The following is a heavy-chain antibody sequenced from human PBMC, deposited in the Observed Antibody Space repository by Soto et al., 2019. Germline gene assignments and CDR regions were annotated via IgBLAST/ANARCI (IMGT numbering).Heavy chain of an antibody. CDR3: ARARSLRRQEYYFDI. V-gene: IGHV4-30-4*02. J-gene: IGHJ4*02. D-gene: IGHD3-16*02. CDR1: GGSIDRTWYF. Sequence: SETLSLTCSVSGGSIDRTWYFRSWIRQPPGQGLEWIGYIYYGGTTFYNPSLKSRSTLSLDTDENRFSLNLTSVTAADTAVYYCARARSLRRQEYYFDIWGQGILVTLYS. CDR2: IYYGGTT.